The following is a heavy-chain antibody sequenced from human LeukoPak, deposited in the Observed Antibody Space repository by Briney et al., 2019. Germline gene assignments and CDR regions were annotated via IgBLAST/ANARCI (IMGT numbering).Heavy chain of an antibody. CDR3: ARGYYDSSGNDY. CDR1: GFTFSSYG. Sequence: GGSLRLSCAASGFTFSSYGMHWVRQAPGKGLEWVAVIWYDGSNKYYADSVKGRFTISRDNSKNTLYLQMNSLRAEDTAVYYCARGYYDSSGNDYWGQGTLVTVSS. J-gene: IGHJ4*02. D-gene: IGHD3-22*01. V-gene: IGHV3-33*01. CDR2: IWYDGSNK.